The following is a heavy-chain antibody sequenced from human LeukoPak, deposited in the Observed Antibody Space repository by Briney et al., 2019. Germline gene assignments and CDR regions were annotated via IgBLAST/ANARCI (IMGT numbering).Heavy chain of an antibody. V-gene: IGHV4-59*02. CDR1: GDSVSSYY. CDR2: IYYSESA. CDR3: ARKRSFDL. D-gene: IGHD3-9*01. Sequence: SETLSLTCTVSGDSVSSYYWSWIRQPPGKRLEWIGCIYYSESATYNPSLKSRVTISLDTSKNQFFLKLSSVTAADTAVYYCARKRSFDLWGQGTLVAVSS. J-gene: IGHJ4*02.